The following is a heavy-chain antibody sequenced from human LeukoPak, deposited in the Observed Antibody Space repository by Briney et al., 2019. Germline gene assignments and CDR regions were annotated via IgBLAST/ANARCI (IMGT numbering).Heavy chain of an antibody. CDR2: ISSSSYI. Sequence: PGGSLRLSCAASGFTFSSYSMNWVRQAPGKGLEWVSSISSSSYIYYADSVKGRFTISRDNAKNSLYLQMNSLRAEDTAVYYCAREDYGGNLPQNDAFDIWGQGTMVTVPS. V-gene: IGHV3-21*01. D-gene: IGHD4-23*01. CDR1: GFTFSSYS. J-gene: IGHJ3*02. CDR3: AREDYGGNLPQNDAFDI.